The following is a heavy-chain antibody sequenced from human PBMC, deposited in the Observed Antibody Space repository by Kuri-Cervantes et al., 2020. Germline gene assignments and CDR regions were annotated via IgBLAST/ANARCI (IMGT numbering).Heavy chain of an antibody. D-gene: IGHD3-16*01. CDR1: GSTFSTYA. J-gene: IGHJ4*02. V-gene: IGHV3-23*01. CDR3: AIFTSRRSSHLMGWPLDY. CDR2: ISDRGGST. Sequence: GRSLRPSFPAPGSTFSTYAIGWVRQAPGRGLEWVSAISDRGGSTYYADSVKGRFTISRDDSKNTLYLQMNSLTAEDTAVYYCAIFTSRRSSHLMGWPLDYWGQGTLVTVSS.